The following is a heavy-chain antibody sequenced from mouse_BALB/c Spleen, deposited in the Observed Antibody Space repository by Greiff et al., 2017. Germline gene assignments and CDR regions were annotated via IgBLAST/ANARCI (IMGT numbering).Heavy chain of an antibody. CDR3: ARGDYDGFAY. V-gene: IGHV5-12-2*01. Sequence: EVNVVESGGGLVQPGGSLKLSCAASGFTFSSYTMSWVRQTPEKRLEWVAYISNGGGSTYYPDTVKGRFTISRDNAKNTLYLQMSSLKSEDTAMYYCARGDYDGFAYWGQGTLVTVSA. J-gene: IGHJ3*01. CDR2: ISNGGGST. D-gene: IGHD2-4*01. CDR1: GFTFSSYT.